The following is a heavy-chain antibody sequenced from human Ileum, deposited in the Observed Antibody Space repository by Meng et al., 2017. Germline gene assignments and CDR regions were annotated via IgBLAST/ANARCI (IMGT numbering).Heavy chain of an antibody. CDR3: ARSSTSPASYFFDY. CDR1: GGSVSSGSYY. V-gene: IGHV4-61*01. Sequence: VELQESGPKLVGPSATLSLPCTVSGGSVSSGSYYWSWIRQPPGKGLEWIGHIYYSGSTNYNPSLKSRVTISVDMSKNQFSLKLNSVTAADTAIYFCARSSTSPASYFFDYWGQGTLVTVSS. D-gene: IGHD6-6*01. J-gene: IGHJ4*02. CDR2: IYYSGST.